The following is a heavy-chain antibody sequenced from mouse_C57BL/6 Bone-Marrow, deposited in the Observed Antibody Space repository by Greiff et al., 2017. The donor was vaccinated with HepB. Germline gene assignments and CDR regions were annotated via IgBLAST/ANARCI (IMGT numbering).Heavy chain of an antibody. Sequence: VKLVESGPGILQSSQTLSLTCSFSGFSLSTSGMGVSWIRQPSGKGLEWLAHIYWDDDKRYNPSLKSRLTISKDTSRNQVFLKITSVDTADTATYYCARRAGGLRGEDWGQGTTLTVSS. D-gene: IGHD2-2*01. CDR1: GFSLSTSGMG. V-gene: IGHV8-12*01. CDR3: ARRAGGLRGED. J-gene: IGHJ2*01. CDR2: IYWDDDK.